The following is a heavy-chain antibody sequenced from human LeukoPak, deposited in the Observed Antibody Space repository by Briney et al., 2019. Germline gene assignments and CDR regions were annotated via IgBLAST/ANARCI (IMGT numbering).Heavy chain of an antibody. D-gene: IGHD6-13*01. CDR1: GYTFTSYA. CDR2: INAGNGNT. V-gene: IGHV1-3*01. J-gene: IGHJ4*02. Sequence: ASVKVSCKASGYTFTSYAMHWVRQAPGQRLEWMGWINAGNGNTKYSQKFQGRVTITRDTSASTAYMELSSLRSEDTAVYYCARDRGSVAAVGAPFDYWGQGTLVTVSS. CDR3: ARDRGSVAAVGAPFDY.